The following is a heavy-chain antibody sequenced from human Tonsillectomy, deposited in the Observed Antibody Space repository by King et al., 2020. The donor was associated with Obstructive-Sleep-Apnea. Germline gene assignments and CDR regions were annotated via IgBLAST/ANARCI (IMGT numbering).Heavy chain of an antibody. Sequence: VQLVESGGGLVQPGGSLRLSCAASGFTFSSYDMHWVRQATGKGLEWVSAIGTAGDTYYPGSVKGRFTISRENAKSSLYLQMSSLSAGDTAVYYCARSCSAGSCRYYFDYWGQGTLVTVSS. D-gene: IGHD2-15*01. CDR3: ARSCSAGSCRYYFDY. V-gene: IGHV3-13*01. J-gene: IGHJ4*02. CDR1: GFTFSSYD. CDR2: IGTAGDT.